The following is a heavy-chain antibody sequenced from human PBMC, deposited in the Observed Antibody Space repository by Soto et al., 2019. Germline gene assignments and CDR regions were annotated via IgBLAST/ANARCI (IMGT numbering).Heavy chain of an antibody. CDR1: GFTVSGKKY. Sequence: PGGSLRLSCAAFGFTVSGKKYVAWVRQAPGKGLEWVSSVGGSGDGTNYADSVKGRFTISRDNSKNTLYLQMNSLRAEDPAIYYYAKAREATLVRISLAQWGQGTLVTVSS. D-gene: IGHD1-26*01. CDR2: VGGSGDGT. J-gene: IGHJ4*02. CDR3: AKAREATLVRISLAQ. V-gene: IGHV3-23*01.